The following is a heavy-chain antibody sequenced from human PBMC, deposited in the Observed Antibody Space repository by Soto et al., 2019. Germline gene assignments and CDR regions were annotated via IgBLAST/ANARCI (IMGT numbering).Heavy chain of an antibody. CDR1: GFTFSNAW. Sequence: GGSLRLSCAASGFTFSNAWMSWVRQAPGKGLEWVGRIKSKTDGGTTDYAAPVKGRFTISRDDSKNTLYLQMNSLKTEDTAVYYCTTGGMAGKRAFDIWGQGTMVTVSS. V-gene: IGHV3-15*01. CDR2: IKSKTDGGTT. CDR3: TTGGMAGKRAFDI. D-gene: IGHD6-19*01. J-gene: IGHJ3*02.